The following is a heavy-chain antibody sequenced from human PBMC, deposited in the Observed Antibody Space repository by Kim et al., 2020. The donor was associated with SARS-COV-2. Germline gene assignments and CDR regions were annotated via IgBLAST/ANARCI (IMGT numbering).Heavy chain of an antibody. D-gene: IGHD2-2*01. CDR1: GYTFTSYY. Sequence: ASVKVSCKASGYTFTSYYMHWVRQAPGQGLEWMGIINPSGGSTSYAQKFQGRVTMTRDTSTSTVYMELSSLRSEDTAVYYCARGGSVVVPAAPYYFDYWGQGTLVTVSS. CDR3: ARGGSVVVPAAPYYFDY. V-gene: IGHV1-46*03. J-gene: IGHJ4*02. CDR2: INPSGGST.